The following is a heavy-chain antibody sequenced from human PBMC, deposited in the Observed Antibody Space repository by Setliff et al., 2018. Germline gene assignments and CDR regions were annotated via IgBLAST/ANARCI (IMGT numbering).Heavy chain of an antibody. CDR3: AREGVDTRSSTDYRYYMDV. D-gene: IGHD5-18*01. CDR1: GYPFISYD. CDR2: MNPNSGKT. V-gene: IGHV1-8*01. Sequence: ASVKVSCKASGYPFISYDINWVRQAPGRGLEWMGWMNPNSGKTEYAQKFQDRVTIITDESTSTAYMELRSLRTEDTAVYYCAREGVDTRSSTDYRYYMDVWGKGTTVTVSS. J-gene: IGHJ6*03.